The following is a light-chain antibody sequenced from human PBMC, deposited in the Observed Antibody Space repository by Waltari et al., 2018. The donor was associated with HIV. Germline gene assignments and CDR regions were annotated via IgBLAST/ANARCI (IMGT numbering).Light chain of an antibody. CDR1: SRYVNNYNY. J-gene: IGLJ3*02. CDR3: CSYAGSNIHWV. CDR2: GVN. V-gene: IGLV2-11*01. Sequence: QSALTQPRSVSGSPGQSVTISCTGTSRYVNNYNYVSWYQNHPGEAPKLVIFGVNKRPSGVAVRCSCSNSGNTASLTISGLQAEDEGHYYCCSYAGSNIHWVCGGGTKLTVL.